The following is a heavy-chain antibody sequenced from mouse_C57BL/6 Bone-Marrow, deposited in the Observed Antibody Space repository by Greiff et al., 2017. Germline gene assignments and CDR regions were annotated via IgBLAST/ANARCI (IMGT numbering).Heavy chain of an antibody. D-gene: IGHD3-2*01. CDR1: GFTFSSYT. Sequence: EVKLMESGGGLVKPGGSLKLSCAASGFTFSSYTMSWVRQTPEKKLEWVATISGGGGNTYYPDSVKGRFTISRYNAKNTLYLQMSSLRSEDTALYYCARRQVWFAYWGQGTLVTVSA. CDR2: ISGGGGNT. J-gene: IGHJ3*01. CDR3: ARRQVWFAY. V-gene: IGHV5-9*01.